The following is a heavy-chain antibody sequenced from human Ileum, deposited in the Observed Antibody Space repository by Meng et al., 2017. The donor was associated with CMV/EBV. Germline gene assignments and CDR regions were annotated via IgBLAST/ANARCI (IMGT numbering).Heavy chain of an antibody. CDR2: IFHSGAS. V-gene: IGHV4-4*02. D-gene: IGHD3-16*01. J-gene: IGHJ4*02. CDR3: ADPPAGL. CDR1: GGSLIGTNW. Sequence: QMQLQESGPVLVRPSGTLSLTCVVSGGSLIGTNWWNWVRQPPGGGLEWIGEIFHSGASNYNPSLKSRATISIDNSKNKFSLRSTSVTVADTAVYFCADPPAGLWGQGVLVTVSS.